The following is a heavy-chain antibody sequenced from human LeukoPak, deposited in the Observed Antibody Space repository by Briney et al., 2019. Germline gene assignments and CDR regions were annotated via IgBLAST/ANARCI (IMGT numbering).Heavy chain of an antibody. CDR2: FYYSVST. D-gene: IGHD1-20*01. CDR1: GGSISSSNYY. CDR3: ARIITASGFDI. Sequence: PSETLSLTCTVSGGSISSSNYYWAWVRQPPGKGLEWIASFYYSVSTYYNPSLKSRVSISVDTSKNQFSPQLSSVTAADTAVYYCARIITASGFDIWGQGTMVTVSS. V-gene: IGHV4-39*07. J-gene: IGHJ3*02.